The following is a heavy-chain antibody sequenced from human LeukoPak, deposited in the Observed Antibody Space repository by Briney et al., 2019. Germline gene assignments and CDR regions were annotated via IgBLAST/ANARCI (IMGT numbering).Heavy chain of an antibody. D-gene: IGHD3-22*01. CDR2: IYPDDSDT. CDR1: GYSFISYW. J-gene: IGHJ4*02. V-gene: IGHV5-51*01. CDR3: ARPYYYDSSAYYYYLDY. Sequence: GESLKISCKGSGYSFISYWIGWVRQMPGKGLEWMGIIYPDDSDTTYSPSFQGQVTISVDKSISTAYLQWSSLKASDTAMYYCARPYYYDSSAYYYYLDYWGQGTLVTVSS.